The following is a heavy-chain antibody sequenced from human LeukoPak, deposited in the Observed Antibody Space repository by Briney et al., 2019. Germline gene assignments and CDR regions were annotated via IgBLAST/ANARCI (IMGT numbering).Heavy chain of an antibody. V-gene: IGHV3-33*06. Sequence: QPRRSLRLSCAASGFTFSNYVMHWVRQAPGKGLEWVAVIWFDGSNKYYADSVKGRFTISRDNSKNTLYLQMNSLRAEDTAVYYCAKDQLQAAAGHSYYCYGMDVWGPGTTVTVS. CDR3: AKDQLQAAAGHSYYCYGMDV. D-gene: IGHD6-13*01. CDR2: IWFDGSNK. J-gene: IGHJ6*02. CDR1: GFTFSNYV.